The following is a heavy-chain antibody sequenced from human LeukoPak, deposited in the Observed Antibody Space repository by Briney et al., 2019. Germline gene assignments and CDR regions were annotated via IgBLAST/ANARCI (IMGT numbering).Heavy chain of an antibody. CDR3: AKETSYNWFDP. J-gene: IGHJ5*02. V-gene: IGHV3-33*06. D-gene: IGHD6-6*01. CDR2: IWYDGSNK. Sequence: PGGSLRLSCAASGFTFSSYNMNWVRKAPGKGLEWVAVIWYDGSNKYYADSVKGRFTISRDNSKNTLYLQMNSLRAEDTAVYYCAKETSYNWFDPWGQGTLVTVSS. CDR1: GFTFSSYN.